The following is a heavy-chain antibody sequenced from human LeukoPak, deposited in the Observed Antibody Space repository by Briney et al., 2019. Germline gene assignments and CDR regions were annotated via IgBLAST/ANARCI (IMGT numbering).Heavy chain of an antibody. CDR3: AEAASVRGVSY. J-gene: IGHJ4*02. Sequence: PGGSLRLSCAASGFTFSTYWMHWVRQAPGKGTLWVSHINGDGSTTNYADSVKGRFTISRDNAKNTLYLQMNSLRAEDTAVYYCAEAASVRGVSYWGQGTLVTVSS. CDR1: GFTFSTYW. CDR2: INGDGSTT. V-gene: IGHV3-74*01. D-gene: IGHD3-10*01.